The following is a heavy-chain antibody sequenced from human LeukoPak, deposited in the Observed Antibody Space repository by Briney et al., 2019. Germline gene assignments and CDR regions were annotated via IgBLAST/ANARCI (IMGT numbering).Heavy chain of an antibody. CDR2: IYSGGST. CDR3: ARDAPLRASGSPASYFDY. V-gene: IGHV3-66*01. CDR1: GFTVSSNY. J-gene: IGHJ4*02. Sequence: HPGGSLRLSCAASGFTVSSNYMSWVRQAPGKGLEWVSVIYSGGSTYYADSVKGRFTISRDNSKNTLYLQMNSLRAEDTAVYYCARDAPLRASGSPASYFDYWGQGTLVTVSS. D-gene: IGHD1-26*01.